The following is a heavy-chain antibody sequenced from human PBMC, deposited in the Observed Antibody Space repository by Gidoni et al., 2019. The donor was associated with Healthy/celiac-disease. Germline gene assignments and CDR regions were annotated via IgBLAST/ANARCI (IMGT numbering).Heavy chain of an antibody. D-gene: IGHD5-18*01. CDR1: GGSISSGGYS. CDR2: IYHSWST. Sequence: QLQLQESGSGLVKPSQTLSLTCAVSGGSISSGGYSWSWIRQPPGKGLEWIGYIYHSWSTYYNPSLKSRVTISVDRSKNQFSLKLSSVTAADTAVYYCASSPTGYSYGDLFDYWGQGTPVTVSS. CDR3: ASSPTGYSYGDLFDY. J-gene: IGHJ4*02. V-gene: IGHV4-30-2*01.